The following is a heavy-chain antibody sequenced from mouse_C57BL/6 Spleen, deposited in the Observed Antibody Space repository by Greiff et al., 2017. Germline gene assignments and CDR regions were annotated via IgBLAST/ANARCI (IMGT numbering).Heavy chain of an antibody. J-gene: IGHJ3*01. D-gene: IGHD2-4*01. Sequence: QVQLQQPGAELVMPGASVKLSCKASGYTFTSYWMHWVKQRPGPGLEWIGEIDPSDSYTNYNQKFKGKSTLTVDKSSSTAYMQLSSLTSEDSAVYYCVLYYDYDGGFAYWGQGTLVTVSA. V-gene: IGHV1-69*01. CDR2: IDPSDSYT. CDR1: GYTFTSYW. CDR3: VLYYDYDGGFAY.